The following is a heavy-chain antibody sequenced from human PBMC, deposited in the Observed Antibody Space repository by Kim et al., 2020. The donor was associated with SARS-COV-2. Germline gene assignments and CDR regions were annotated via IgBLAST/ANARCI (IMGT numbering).Heavy chain of an antibody. V-gene: IGHV4-34*01. CDR2: INHSGST. CDR3: ARGRRLWPFDY. J-gene: IGHJ4*02. Sequence: SETLSLTCAVYGGSFSGYYWSWIRQPPGKGLEWIGEINHSGSTNYNPSLKSRVTISVDTSKNQFSLKLSSVTAADTAVYYCARGRRLWPFDYWGQGTLVTVSS. D-gene: IGHD5-18*01. CDR1: GGSFSGYY.